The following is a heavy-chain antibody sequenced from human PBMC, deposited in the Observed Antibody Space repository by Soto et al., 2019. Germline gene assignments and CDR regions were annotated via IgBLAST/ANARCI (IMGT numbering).Heavy chain of an antibody. Sequence: ASVKVSFKASGYSFTGYYMHWVRQAPGQGLEWMGWINPNSGGTNYAQKFQGWVTMTRDTSISTAYMELSRLRSDDTAVYYCARDNGDYYYYGMDVWGQGTTVTVSS. V-gene: IGHV1-2*04. D-gene: IGHD3-16*02. CDR2: INPNSGGT. J-gene: IGHJ6*02. CDR3: ARDNGDYYYYGMDV. CDR1: GYSFTGYY.